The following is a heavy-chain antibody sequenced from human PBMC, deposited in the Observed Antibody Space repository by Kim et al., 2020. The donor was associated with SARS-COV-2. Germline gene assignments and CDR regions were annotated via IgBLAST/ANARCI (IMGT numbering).Heavy chain of an antibody. CDR2: ISYDGSNK. CDR1: GFTFSSYG. J-gene: IGHJ4*02. V-gene: IGHV3-30*18. CDR3: AKDVHGGYSPFDY. D-gene: IGHD4-17*01. Sequence: GGSLRLSCAASGFTFSSYGMHWVRQAPGKRLEWVAVISYDGSNKYYADSVKGRFTISRDNSKNTLYLQMNSLRAEDTAVYYCAKDVHGGYSPFDYWGQGTLVTVSS.